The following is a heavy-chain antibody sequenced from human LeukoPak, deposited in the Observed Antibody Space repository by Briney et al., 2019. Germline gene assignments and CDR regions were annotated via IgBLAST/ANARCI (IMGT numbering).Heavy chain of an antibody. CDR2: VGGDGRT. CDR1: GFSFCPNA. J-gene: IGHJ4*02. V-gene: IGHV3-23*01. Sequence: PGGSLRLSCAASGFSFCPNAMSWFRQAPGRGLEWVAGVGGDGRTHYTDSVRGRFTISRDNSKNTLHLEMNSLRVDDTAIYYCAKDMSWWVTVDFWGQGALVTVSS. D-gene: IGHD2-21*02. CDR3: AKDMSWWVTVDF.